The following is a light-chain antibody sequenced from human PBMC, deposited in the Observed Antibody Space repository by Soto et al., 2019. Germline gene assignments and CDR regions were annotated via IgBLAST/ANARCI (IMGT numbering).Light chain of an antibody. CDR2: GTS. V-gene: IGKV3-20*01. J-gene: IGKJ4*01. Sequence: EIVFTQSPGTLSLSPGERATLSCRASQSVSSSYLVWYQQRPGQPPRLLIYGTSNRAAGIPDRFTGTGSGTDFTLTIYRLEPEDSAVYYCQQYGSPALTFGGGTKV. CDR1: QSVSSSY. CDR3: QQYGSPALT.